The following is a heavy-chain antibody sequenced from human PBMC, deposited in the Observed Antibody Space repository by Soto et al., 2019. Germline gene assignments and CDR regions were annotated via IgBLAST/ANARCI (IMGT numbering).Heavy chain of an antibody. D-gene: IGHD3-3*01. V-gene: IGHV1-2*02. CDR3: ARIDLWSGIYPYFDF. J-gene: IGHJ4*02. CDR1: GYPLIAFY. CDR2: INPTSGDT. Sequence: QVQLVQSGTEVRKPGASVKISCKASGYPLIAFYIHWVRQAPGQGPEWMGWINPTSGDTNYAQKFQGRVTMTRDTSINTAYMELSRLTSDDTAVYFCARIDLWSGIYPYFDFWGQGTQVTVSS.